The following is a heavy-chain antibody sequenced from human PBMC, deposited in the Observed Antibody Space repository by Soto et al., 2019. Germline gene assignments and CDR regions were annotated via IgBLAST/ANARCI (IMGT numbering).Heavy chain of an antibody. J-gene: IGHJ5*02. D-gene: IGHD2-2*01. CDR2: ISGSGGST. CDR1: GFTFSSYA. CDR3: AKAWDIVVVPAARSAPNWLDP. V-gene: IGHV3-23*01. Sequence: EVQLLESGGGLVQPGGSLRLSCAASGFTFSSYAMSWVRQAPGKGLEWVSAISGSGGSTYYADSVKGRFTISRDNSKHTLSLKINRLRAENKAVYYCAKAWDIVVVPAARSAPNWLDPWGQGTLVTVSS.